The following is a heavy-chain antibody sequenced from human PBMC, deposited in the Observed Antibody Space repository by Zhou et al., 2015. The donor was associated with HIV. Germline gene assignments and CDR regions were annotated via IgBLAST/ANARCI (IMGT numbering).Heavy chain of an antibody. CDR1: GGTFSDYA. Sequence: QVQLVQSGAELKKPGSSVKVSCKASGGTFSDYAINWVRQAPGQGLEWVGGIIPIFTAVHFAQKFQGRVTLTADMSTSTAYMELSSLRSQDTAVYYCASDPTFRSDTAMTDNWFDRWGRGNPRSPSP. CDR2: IIPIFTAV. J-gene: IGHJ5*02. V-gene: IGHV1-69*06. CDR3: ASDPTFRSDTAMTDNWFDR. D-gene: IGHD5-18*01.